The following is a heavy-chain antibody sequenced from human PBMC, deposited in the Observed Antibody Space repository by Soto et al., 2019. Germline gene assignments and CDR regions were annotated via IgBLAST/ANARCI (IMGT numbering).Heavy chain of an antibody. CDR3: ARDHHDFWSGYYPPRGYYGMDV. Sequence: GGSLRLSCAASGFTFSSYAMHWVRQAPGKGLEWVAVISYDGSNKYYADSVKGRFTISRDNSKNTLYLQMNSLRAEETAVYYCARDHHDFWSGYYPPRGYYGMDVWGQGTTVTVSS. CDR2: ISYDGSNK. D-gene: IGHD3-3*01. V-gene: IGHV3-30-3*01. CDR1: GFTFSSYA. J-gene: IGHJ6*02.